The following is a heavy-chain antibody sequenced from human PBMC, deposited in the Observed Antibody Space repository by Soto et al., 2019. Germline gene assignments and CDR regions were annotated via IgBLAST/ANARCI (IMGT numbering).Heavy chain of an antibody. Sequence: QVQLVQSGAEVKKPGASVKVSCKASGYTFTSYYMHWVRQAPGQGLEWMGTINPSGCSTTYAQKCKGRVTMTRDTSTSTVYMELSSLRSEDTAVYYCARTDGYTVDYWGKGTLVTVSS. D-gene: IGHD5-12*01. CDR3: ARTDGYTVDY. CDR2: INPSGCST. J-gene: IGHJ4*02. V-gene: IGHV1-46*01. CDR1: GYTFTSYY.